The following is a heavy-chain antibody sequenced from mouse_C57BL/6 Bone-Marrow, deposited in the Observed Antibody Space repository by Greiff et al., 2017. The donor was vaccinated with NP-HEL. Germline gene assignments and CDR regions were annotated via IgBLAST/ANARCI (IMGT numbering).Heavy chain of an antibody. CDR1: GYTFTSYW. Sequence: QVQLQQPGAELVRPGSSVKLSCKASGYTFTSYWMDWVKQRPGQGLEWIGNIYPSDSETHYNQKFKDKATLTVDKSSSTAYMQLSSLTSEDSAVYYCAREDYYGSSPYYFDYWGRGTTLTVSS. V-gene: IGHV1-61*01. CDR2: IYPSDSET. D-gene: IGHD1-1*01. J-gene: IGHJ2*01. CDR3: AREDYYGSSPYYFDY.